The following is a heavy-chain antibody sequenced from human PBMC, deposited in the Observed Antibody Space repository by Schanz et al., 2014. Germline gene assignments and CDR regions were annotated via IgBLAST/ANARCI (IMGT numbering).Heavy chain of an antibody. D-gene: IGHD3-10*01. Sequence: QVQLVESGGGVVQPGRSLRLSCAASGFTFSSYALHWVRQAPGKGLEWVAFVPFDGSQKFYADSVKGRFTISRDNAKNSLFLQMNSLRAEDTAVYYCARIGDSVFDYWAQGTLVTVSS. CDR3: ARIGDSVFDY. CDR2: VPFDGSQK. V-gene: IGHV3-30*04. J-gene: IGHJ4*02. CDR1: GFTFSSYA.